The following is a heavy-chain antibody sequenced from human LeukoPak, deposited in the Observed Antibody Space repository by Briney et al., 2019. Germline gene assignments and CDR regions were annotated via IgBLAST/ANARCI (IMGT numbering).Heavy chain of an antibody. V-gene: IGHV3-48*03. Sequence: PGGSLRLSCAASGFTFSSYEMNWVRQAPGKGLEWVSYISSSGSTIYYADSVKGRFTISRDNAKNSLYLQMNSLRAEDTAVYYCARERDSTGTTFWRPYYYYGMDVWGKGTTVTVSS. CDR1: GFTFSSYE. CDR2: ISSSGSTI. CDR3: ARERDSTGTTFWRPYYYYGMDV. J-gene: IGHJ6*04. D-gene: IGHD1-7*01.